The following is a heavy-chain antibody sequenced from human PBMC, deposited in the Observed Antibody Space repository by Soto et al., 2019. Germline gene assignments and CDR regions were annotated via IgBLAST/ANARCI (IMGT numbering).Heavy chain of an antibody. V-gene: IGHV5-51*01. CDR3: ARQNGMDV. CDR1: GYNFAGYW. J-gene: IGHJ6*02. Sequence: GESLKISCKTSGYNFAGYWIGWVRQMPGKGLEWLGIIFPGDSDTKYSPSFQGQVIISADKSIRTAYLQWSSLKTSDTAIYYCARQNGMDVWGQGTTVTVSS. D-gene: IGHD2-8*01. CDR2: IFPGDSDT.